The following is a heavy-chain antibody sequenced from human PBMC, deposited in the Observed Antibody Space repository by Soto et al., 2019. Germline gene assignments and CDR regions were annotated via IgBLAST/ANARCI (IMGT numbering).Heavy chain of an antibody. V-gene: IGHV3-30*18. D-gene: IGHD2-15*01. CDR1: GFTFSSYG. CDR3: AKDRRKVVVAAPFAY. J-gene: IGHJ4*02. Sequence: QVQLVESGGGVVQPGRSLRLSCAASGFTFSSYGMHWVRQAPGKRLEWVAVISYDGSNKYYADSVKGRFTISRDNSKNTLYLQTNSLRAEDTDVYYCAKDRRKVVVAAPFAYWGQGTLVTVSS. CDR2: ISYDGSNK.